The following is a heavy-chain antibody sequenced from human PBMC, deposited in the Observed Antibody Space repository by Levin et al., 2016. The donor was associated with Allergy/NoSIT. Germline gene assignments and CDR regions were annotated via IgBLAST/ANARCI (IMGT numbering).Heavy chain of an antibody. CDR3: ARNITGGGANYYDY. J-gene: IGHJ4*02. V-gene: IGHV3-23*01. D-gene: IGHD2/OR15-2a*01. Sequence: GESLKISCTASEFTFSTYAMNWVRQAPGKGLNVVSAISGNGASTYYAESVKGRFIISRDNSKNTLYLQMNSLRAEDTAVYYCARNITGGGANYYDYWGQGTLVTVSS. CDR1: EFTFSTYA. CDR2: ISGNGAST.